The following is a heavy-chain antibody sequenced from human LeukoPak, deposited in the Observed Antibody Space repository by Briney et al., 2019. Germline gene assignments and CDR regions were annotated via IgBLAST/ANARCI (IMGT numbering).Heavy chain of an antibody. V-gene: IGHV1-2*02. CDR2: INTNSGGT. Sequence: GASVKVSCKASGYTFTAYYIHWVRQAPGQGLEWMGWINTNSGGTNYAQKFQGRVTITRDTSIGTAYMELSTLLSDDTAIYYCASEDYCSGDRCSLQRVPSWGKGTLLTVSS. CDR3: ASEDYCSGDRCSLQRVPS. J-gene: IGHJ5*02. D-gene: IGHD2-15*01. CDR1: GYTFTAYY.